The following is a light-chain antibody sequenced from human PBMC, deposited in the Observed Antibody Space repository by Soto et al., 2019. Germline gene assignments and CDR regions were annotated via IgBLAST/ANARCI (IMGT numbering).Light chain of an antibody. CDR1: QSVAGLF. Sequence: EIVLTQSPDPLSLSPGERATLSCRASQSVAGLFLAWYQQKPGQAPRLLIDGSSNRATGIPERFSGSRSGTDFTLTISSLEPEDFAVYYCQHYGPSPGFTFGPGTKVDI. CDR2: GSS. CDR3: QHYGPSPGFT. V-gene: IGKV3-20*01. J-gene: IGKJ3*01.